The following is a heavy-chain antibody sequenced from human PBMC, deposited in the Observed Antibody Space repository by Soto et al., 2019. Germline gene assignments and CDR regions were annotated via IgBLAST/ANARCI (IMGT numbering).Heavy chain of an antibody. D-gene: IGHD4-17*01. CDR1: GGSISSYY. V-gene: IGHV4-59*01. CDR2: IYYSGST. J-gene: IGHJ4*02. Sequence: SETLSLTCTVSGGSISSYYWSWIRQPPGKGLEWIGYIYYSGSTNYNPSLKSRVTISVDTSKNQFSLKLSSVTAADTAVYYCARDRDTIYDYGDYPTDYWGQGTLVTVSS. CDR3: ARDRDTIYDYGDYPTDY.